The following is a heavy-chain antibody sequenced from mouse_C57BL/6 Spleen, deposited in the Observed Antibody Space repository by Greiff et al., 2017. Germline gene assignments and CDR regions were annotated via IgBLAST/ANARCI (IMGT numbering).Heavy chain of an antibody. Sequence: EVQLQESGPELVKPGASVKISCKASGYSFTGYYMNWVKQSPEKSLEWIGEINPSTGGTTYNQKFKAKATLTVDKSSSTAYMQLKSLTSEDSAVYYCARRGYGSSSGYWCQGTTLTVSS. CDR1: GYSFTGYY. D-gene: IGHD1-1*01. CDR3: ARRGYGSSSGY. J-gene: IGHJ2*01. CDR2: INPSTGGT. V-gene: IGHV1-42*01.